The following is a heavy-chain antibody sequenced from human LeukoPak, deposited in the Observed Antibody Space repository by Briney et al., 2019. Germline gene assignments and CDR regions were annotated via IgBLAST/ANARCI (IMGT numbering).Heavy chain of an antibody. CDR3: ARSQLGAFDI. CDR1: GFTFSSYC. D-gene: IGHD2-2*01. CDR2: IKQDGSEK. Sequence: GGSLRLSCAASGFTFSSYCMSWVRQAPGKGLEWVANIKQDGSEKYYVDSVKGRFTISRDNAKNSLYLQMNSLRAEDTAVYYCARSQLGAFDIWGQGTMVTVSS. J-gene: IGHJ3*02. V-gene: IGHV3-7*04.